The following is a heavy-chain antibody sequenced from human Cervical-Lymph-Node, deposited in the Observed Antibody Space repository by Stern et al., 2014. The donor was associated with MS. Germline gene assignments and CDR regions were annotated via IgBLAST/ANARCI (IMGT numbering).Heavy chain of an antibody. V-gene: IGHV3-23*04. CDR3: AKDAIVVVSHWFDP. Sequence: MQLVGSGGGLVQPGGSLRPSCASSGFTFGGDALSWVRQAPRKGLEWVPVISGSGGSTYYADSVKGRFTISRDNAKKTLYLQMNSLRAEDTAVYYCAKDAIVVVSHWFDPWGQGTLVTVSS. CDR1: GFTFGGDA. CDR2: ISGSGGST. J-gene: IGHJ5*02. D-gene: IGHD3-22*01.